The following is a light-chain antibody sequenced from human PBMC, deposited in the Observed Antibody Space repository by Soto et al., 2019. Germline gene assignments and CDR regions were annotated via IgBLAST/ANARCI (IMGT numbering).Light chain of an antibody. CDR1: SSNIGAGYD. J-gene: IGLJ2*01. Sequence: QSVLTQPPSVFGAPGQRVTIPCTGSSSNIGAGYDVHWYQQVPGAPPKLMIYDNVNRPSGVTDRFSGSRSGTSASLAITGLRAEDEATYHCQSYDSSLSISVFGGGTKVTVL. CDR2: DNV. V-gene: IGLV1-40*01. CDR3: QSYDSSLSISV.